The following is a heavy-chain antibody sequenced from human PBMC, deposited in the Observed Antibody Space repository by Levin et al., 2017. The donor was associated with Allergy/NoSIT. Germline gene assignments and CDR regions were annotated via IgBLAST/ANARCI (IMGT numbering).Heavy chain of an antibody. D-gene: IGHD2-15*01. V-gene: IGHV4-59*01. CDR1: GASISSYH. CDR3: ARDRVVASSGTYYYYGMAV. J-gene: IGHJ6*02. Sequence: GSLRLSCIVSGASISSYHWSWIRQPPGKGLEWIGYIYYSGSTNYNPSLKSRVTMSVDTSRNQFSLTLNSVTAADTAVYYCARDRVVASSGTYYYYGMAVWAKGPRSPSP. CDR2: IYYSGST.